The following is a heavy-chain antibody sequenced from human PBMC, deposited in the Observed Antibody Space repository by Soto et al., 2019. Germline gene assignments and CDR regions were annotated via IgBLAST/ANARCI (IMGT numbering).Heavy chain of an antibody. CDR1: GFIFSEYA. CDR2: ISPSGGDT. V-gene: IGHV3-23*01. D-gene: IGHD6-6*01. J-gene: IGHJ4*02. CDR3: AKRVEYSSSWAYFDH. Sequence: EVQLLESGGGLVQPGGSLRLSCAASGFIFSEYAMSWVRQAPGKGLEWVSAISPSGGDTYDADSVKGRFAISRDNSKNTLSLQMNSLRAGDTAVYYCAKRVEYSSSWAYFDHWDRGTLVIVSS.